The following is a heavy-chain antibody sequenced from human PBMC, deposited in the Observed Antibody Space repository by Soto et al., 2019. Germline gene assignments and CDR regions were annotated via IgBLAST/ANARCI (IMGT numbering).Heavy chain of an antibody. CDR3: ARVPYYDFWSARFDS. Sequence: PSETLSLTCNVTGGSFSGYYWGWIRQPPGKALEWIGEINHTGNTNYNPSLKSRVTISVDTSKNQFSLHLSSVTAADTAVYYCARVPYYDFWSARFDSWGQEPWSPSP. CDR2: INHTGNT. CDR1: GGSFSGYY. J-gene: IGHJ4*01. D-gene: IGHD3-3*01. V-gene: IGHV4-34*01.